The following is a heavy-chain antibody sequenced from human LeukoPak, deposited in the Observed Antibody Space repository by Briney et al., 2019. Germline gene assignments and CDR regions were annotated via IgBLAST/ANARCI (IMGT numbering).Heavy chain of an antibody. Sequence: GSLRLSCAASEFTFSSYSMNWVRQAPGKGLERVSYITNSGNSKSYADSVKGRFTISRDNTKNSLYLQMNGLRAEDTAVYYCARTRSSGYLTFGYWGQGILVTVSS. CDR2: ITNSGNSK. V-gene: IGHV3-48*01. J-gene: IGHJ4*02. D-gene: IGHD3-22*01. CDR3: ARTRSSGYLTFGY. CDR1: EFTFSSYS.